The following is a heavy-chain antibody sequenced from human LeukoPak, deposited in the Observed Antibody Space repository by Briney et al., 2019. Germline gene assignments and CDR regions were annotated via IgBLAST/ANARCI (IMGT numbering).Heavy chain of an antibody. Sequence: PSETLSLTCAVYGESLNYYYWSWTRQSPEKGLEWIGEVFDGKTTNYNPSLKSRVTISAVTSSNQFSLNLKSVAAADTAVYYCASGAWATRLHSWAQGTLVIVSS. CDR1: GESLNYYY. CDR3: ASGAWATRLHS. J-gene: IGHJ4*02. V-gene: IGHV4-34*12. CDR2: VFDGKTT. D-gene: IGHD5-24*01.